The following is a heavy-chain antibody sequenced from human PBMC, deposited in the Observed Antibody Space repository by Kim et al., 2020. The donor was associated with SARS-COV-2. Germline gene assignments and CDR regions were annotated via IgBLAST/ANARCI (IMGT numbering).Heavy chain of an antibody. J-gene: IGHJ4*02. V-gene: IGHV3-11*01. D-gene: IGHD3-22*01. CDR2: ISNIDSTI. CDR1: GFTFSDYF. CDR3: VTLSYSSLDY. Sequence: GGSLRLSCAASGFTFSDYFMSWIRQAPGKGLEWVSYISNIDSTIYYADSVRGRFTISRDDAKNSVYLQMNSLRAEDTAVYYCVTLSYSSLDYWGQGAVV.